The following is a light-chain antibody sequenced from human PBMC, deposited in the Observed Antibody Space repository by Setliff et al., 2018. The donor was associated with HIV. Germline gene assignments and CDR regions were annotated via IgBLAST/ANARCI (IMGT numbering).Light chain of an antibody. CDR1: SSDVGGYYS. J-gene: IGLJ1*01. V-gene: IGLV2-14*03. Sequence: QSVLAQPASVSGSPGRSITISCTGISSDVGGYYSVSWYQQHPGKAPKLMIYDVINRPSGVSNRFSGSRSGNTASLTISGLQVEDESGYYCSSYTTSSTLEVFGPGTKVTVL. CDR2: DVI. CDR3: SSYTTSSTLEV.